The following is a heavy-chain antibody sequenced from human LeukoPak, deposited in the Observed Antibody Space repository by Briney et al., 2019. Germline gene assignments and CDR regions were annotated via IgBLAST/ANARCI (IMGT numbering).Heavy chain of an antibody. CDR2: MNPNSGNT. Sequence: GASVKVSCKASGYSFTTYDINWVRQATGQGLEWMGWMNPNSGNTGYAQRFQGRVTMTRDTSISTAYMELNSLTSEDTAVYYCARDLDPDYVWGSYPPVDYWGQGTLVTVSS. CDR3: ARDLDPDYVWGSYPPVDY. V-gene: IGHV1-8*01. CDR1: GYSFTTYD. D-gene: IGHD3-16*02. J-gene: IGHJ4*02.